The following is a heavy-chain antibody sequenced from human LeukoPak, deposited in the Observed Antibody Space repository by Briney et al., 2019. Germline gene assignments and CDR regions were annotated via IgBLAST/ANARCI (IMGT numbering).Heavy chain of an antibody. CDR2: IIPVFGTP. J-gene: IGHJ4*02. Sequence: ASVKVSCKASGGTFSSYSITWVRQAPGQGLEWMGGIIPVFGTPIYAQMFQGRVTITAEESTSTAYMELSSLRSEDTAVYYCARQGGYCSGGTCYHDHWGQGTLVTVSS. CDR3: ARQGGYCSGGTCYHDH. D-gene: IGHD2-15*01. CDR1: GGTFSSYS. V-gene: IGHV1-69*13.